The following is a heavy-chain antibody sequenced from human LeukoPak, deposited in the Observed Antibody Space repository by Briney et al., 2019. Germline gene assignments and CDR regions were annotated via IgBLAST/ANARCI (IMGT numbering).Heavy chain of an antibody. D-gene: IGHD6-19*01. V-gene: IGHV3-66*01. CDR1: GLTVSSNY. CDR3: AGMETSGNWRGWYSGYHYYGMDV. J-gene: IGHJ6*02. CDR2: IYSGGST. Sequence: GGSLRLSCAASGLTVSSNYMSWVRQAPGKGLEWVSVIYSGGSTYYADSVKGRFTISRDNSKNTLYLQMNSLRAEDTAVYYCAGMETSGNWRGWYSGYHYYGMDVWGQGTTVTVSS.